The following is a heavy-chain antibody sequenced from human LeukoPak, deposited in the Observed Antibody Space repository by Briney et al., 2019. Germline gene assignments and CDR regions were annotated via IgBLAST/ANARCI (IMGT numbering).Heavy chain of an antibody. CDR1: GFTFDDYA. CDR3: AKDGTAMVNSNIDY. D-gene: IGHD5-18*01. CDR2: ISWNSGGI. Sequence: GGSLRLSCAASGFTFDDYAMHWVRQAPGKGLEWVSGISWNSGGIGYADSVKGRFTISRDNAKNSLYLQMNSLRAEDTALYYCAKDGTAMVNSNIDYWGQGTLVTVSS. J-gene: IGHJ4*02. V-gene: IGHV3-9*01.